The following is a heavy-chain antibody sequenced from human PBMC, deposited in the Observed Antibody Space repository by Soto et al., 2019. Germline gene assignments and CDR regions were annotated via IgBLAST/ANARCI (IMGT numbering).Heavy chain of an antibody. CDR1: GFTFSSYA. D-gene: IGHD3-3*01. CDR3: ARDRVFGVVIISIYGMDV. J-gene: IGHJ6*02. V-gene: IGHV3-30-3*01. Sequence: GGSLRLSCAASGFTFSSYAMHWVRQAPGKGLEWVAVISYDGSNKYYADSVKGRFTISRDNSKNTLYLQMNSLRAEDTAVYYCARDRVFGVVIISIYGMDVWGQGTTVTVS. CDR2: ISYDGSNK.